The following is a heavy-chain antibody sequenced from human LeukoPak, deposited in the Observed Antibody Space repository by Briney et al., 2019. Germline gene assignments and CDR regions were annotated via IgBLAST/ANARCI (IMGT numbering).Heavy chain of an antibody. Sequence: GGSLRLSCAVSGFTFSTFWMSWVRQAPGKGLERVANIKEDGSVKFYLDSVKGRFTISRDNAKSSLYLQLNSLRAEDTAVYFCSREIIGGGFFLGYWGPGTLVTVSS. CDR3: SREIIGGGFFLGY. CDR2: IKEDGSVK. V-gene: IGHV3-7*01. D-gene: IGHD2-2*03. CDR1: GFTFSTFW. J-gene: IGHJ4*02.